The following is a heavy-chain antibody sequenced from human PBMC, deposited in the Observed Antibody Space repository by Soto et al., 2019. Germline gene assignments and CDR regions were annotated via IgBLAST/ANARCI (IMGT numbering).Heavy chain of an antibody. CDR3: VKGQHYYYGMDV. J-gene: IGHJ6*02. CDR1: GFTFSSYA. CDR2: ISSNGGST. Sequence: HPVGSLRLSCSASGFTFSSYAMHWVRQAPGKGLEYVSAISSNGGSTYYADSVKGRFTISRDNSKNTLYLQMSSLRAEDTAVYYCVKGQHYYYGMDVWGQGTTVTVSS. D-gene: IGHD6-13*01. V-gene: IGHV3-64D*06.